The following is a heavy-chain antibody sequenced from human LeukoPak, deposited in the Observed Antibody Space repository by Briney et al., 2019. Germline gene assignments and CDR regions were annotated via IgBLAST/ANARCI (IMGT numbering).Heavy chain of an antibody. CDR2: INGGGGST. Sequence: GGSLRLSCAASGFTFSTYAMSWVRQAPGKGLEWVSSINGGGGSTYYADSVKGRFTISRDNSKNTVDLQLNSLRAEDTAVYYCAKYYYDSGGYSFDYWGQRTLVTVSS. V-gene: IGHV3-23*01. D-gene: IGHD3-22*01. CDR3: AKYYYDSGGYSFDY. J-gene: IGHJ4*02. CDR1: GFTFSTYA.